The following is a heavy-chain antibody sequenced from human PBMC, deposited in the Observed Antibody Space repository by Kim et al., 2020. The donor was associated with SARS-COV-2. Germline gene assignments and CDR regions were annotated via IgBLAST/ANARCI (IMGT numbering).Heavy chain of an antibody. Sequence: SETLSLSCTVSGASMISYYWNWIRQSPGKVLEWIGYIYYSGRTNYSPSLDTRVSLSIDTSKNQFSLKLTSMTAADTAVYYCVRDVANWGFDYWGQETL. CDR1: GASMISYY. D-gene: IGHD7-27*01. CDR3: VRDVANWGFDY. CDR2: IYYSGRT. J-gene: IGHJ4*02. V-gene: IGHV4-59*01.